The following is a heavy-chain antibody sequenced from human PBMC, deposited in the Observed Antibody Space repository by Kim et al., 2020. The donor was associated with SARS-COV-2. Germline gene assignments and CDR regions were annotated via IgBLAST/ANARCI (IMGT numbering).Heavy chain of an antibody. V-gene: IGHV1-69*04. CDR2: IE. J-gene: IGHJ4*02. Sequence: IENNAHKFQARATITADKSTRRAYMELRSLRSEDTAVYYCARDDSSADYWGQGTLVTVSS. D-gene: IGHD3-22*01. CDR3: ARDDSSADY.